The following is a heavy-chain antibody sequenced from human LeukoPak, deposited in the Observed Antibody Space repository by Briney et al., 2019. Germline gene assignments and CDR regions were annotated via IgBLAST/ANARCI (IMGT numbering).Heavy chain of an antibody. V-gene: IGHV3-30*14. CDR3: ATLGAVAGTGDYYYGMDV. CDR1: GFTFSSYA. J-gene: IGHJ6*02. Sequence: GGSLRLSCAASGFTFSSYAMHWVRQAPGKGLEWVAVISYDGSNKYYADSVKGRFTISRDNSKNTLYLQMNSLRAEDTAVYYCATLGAVAGTGDYYYGMDVWGQGTTVTVSS. D-gene: IGHD6-19*01. CDR2: ISYDGSNK.